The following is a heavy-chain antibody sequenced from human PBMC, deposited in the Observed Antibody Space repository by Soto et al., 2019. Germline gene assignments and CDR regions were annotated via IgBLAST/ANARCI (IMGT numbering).Heavy chain of an antibody. J-gene: IGHJ4*02. D-gene: IGHD1-1*01. CDR3: ARGFGRWND. CDR1: GFTFNDFE. V-gene: IGHV3-48*03. Sequence: EVQLLESGGGLVQPGGSLRLSCGVSGFTFNDFEMNWVRQAPGKGLEWLAYIDGSGTTKKYADSVRSRFTISRDNPTNSLFLQMSSLSAADTAFYDCARGFGRWNDWGQGTLVSVSS. CDR2: IDGSGTTK.